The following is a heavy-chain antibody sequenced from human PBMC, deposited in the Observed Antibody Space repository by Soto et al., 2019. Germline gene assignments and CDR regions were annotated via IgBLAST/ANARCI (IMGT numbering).Heavy chain of an antibody. CDR2: IHYSGSI. Sequence: SETLSLTCTVSGDSISSDYYHWTWIRQSPGKGLEWIGYIHYSGSILYNPSFKSRVTISVDTSKNQFSLKLSSVTAADTAVYYCVRNGIRHREYAYWCQGILVTVS. CDR3: VRNGIRHREYAY. CDR1: GDSISSDYYH. J-gene: IGHJ4*02. V-gene: IGHV4-30-4*08. D-gene: IGHD2-2*01.